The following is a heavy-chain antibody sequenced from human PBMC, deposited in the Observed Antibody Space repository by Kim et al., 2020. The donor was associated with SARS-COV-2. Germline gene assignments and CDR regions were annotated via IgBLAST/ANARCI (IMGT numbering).Heavy chain of an antibody. J-gene: IGHJ4*02. CDR2: ISSDGSNE. CDR3: ARKTLVRGVIITGDSFDY. V-gene: IGHV3-30-3*01. Sequence: GGSLRLSCAASGFTFSSYAIHWVRQAPGKGLEWVAVISSDGSNEYYADSVKGRFTISRDNSKNTLYLQMNSLRPEDTAVYYCARKTLVRGVIITGDSFDYWGRGTLVTVSS. CDR1: GFTFSSYA. D-gene: IGHD3-10*01.